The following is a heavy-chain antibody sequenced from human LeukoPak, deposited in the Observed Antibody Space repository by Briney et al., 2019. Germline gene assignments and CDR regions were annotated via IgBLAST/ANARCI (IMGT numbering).Heavy chain of an antibody. V-gene: IGHV1-69*04. CDR2: IIPILGIA. Sequence: ASVKVSCKASGGTFSSYGISWVRQAPGQGLEWMGRIIPILGIANYAQNFQGRVTITADKSTSIAYMELSSLRSEDTAVYYCARDYYDSSGYSPSYYYYGMDVWGQGTTVTVSS. CDR1: GGTFSSYG. D-gene: IGHD3-22*01. CDR3: ARDYYDSSGYSPSYYYYGMDV. J-gene: IGHJ6*02.